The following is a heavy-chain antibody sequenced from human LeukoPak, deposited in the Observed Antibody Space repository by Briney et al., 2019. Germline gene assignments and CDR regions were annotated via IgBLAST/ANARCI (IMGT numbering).Heavy chain of an antibody. CDR2: MNPNSGNT. J-gene: IGHJ5*02. D-gene: IGHD2-2*02. CDR3: ARGGYCSSTSCYMRSPFDP. Sequence: GASVKVSCKPSGYTFTSYDINWVRQATGQGLEWMGWMNPNSGNTGYAQKFQGRVTITRDTSISTAYMELSSLRSEDTAVYYCARGGYCSSTSCYMRSPFDPWGQGTLVTVSS. CDR1: GYTFTSYD. V-gene: IGHV1-8*03.